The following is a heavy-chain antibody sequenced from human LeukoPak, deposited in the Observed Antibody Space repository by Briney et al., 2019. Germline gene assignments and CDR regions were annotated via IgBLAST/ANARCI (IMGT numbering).Heavy chain of an antibody. CDR2: ISSSSSYT. D-gene: IGHD5-12*01. J-gene: IGHJ4*02. CDR3: ARVLATGGVTYYFDY. CDR1: GFTFSDYC. V-gene: IGHV3-11*06. Sequence: GGSLRLSCAASGFTFSDYCMSWIRQAPGKGLEWVSYISSSSSYTNYADSVKGRFTISRDNAKNSLFLQMNSLRAEDTAVYYCARVLATGGVTYYFDYWGQGTLVTVSS.